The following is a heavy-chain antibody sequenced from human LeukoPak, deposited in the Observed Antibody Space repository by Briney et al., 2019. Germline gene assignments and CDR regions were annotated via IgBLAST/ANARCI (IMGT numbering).Heavy chain of an antibody. CDR2: INPNSGAT. CDR1: GYTLTDYY. D-gene: IGHD6-13*01. V-gene: IGHV1-2*02. CDR3: ARDLGRIPAADYYFDY. Sequence: ASVKVSCKASGYTLTDYYLHWVRQAPGQGLKWMGWINPNSGATHYAQSFQARVTMTKDTSIASSYMELTGLKSDDTAVYYCARDLGRIPAADYYFDYWGQGTLVTVSS. J-gene: IGHJ4*02.